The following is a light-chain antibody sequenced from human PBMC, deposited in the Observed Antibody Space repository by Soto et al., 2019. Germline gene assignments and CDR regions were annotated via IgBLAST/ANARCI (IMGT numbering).Light chain of an antibody. CDR3: AAWDVNLIGPL. CDR1: NSNIGRYS. CDR2: SDD. Sequence: QSVLTQPPSLSGTPGQRVTISCSGSNSNIGRYSVNWYQHFPGTAPKILIYSDDERPSGVPDRFSGSKSGTSASLAISGLQSEDEAEYYCAAWDVNLIGPLFGGGTQLTVL. V-gene: IGLV1-44*01. J-gene: IGLJ3*02.